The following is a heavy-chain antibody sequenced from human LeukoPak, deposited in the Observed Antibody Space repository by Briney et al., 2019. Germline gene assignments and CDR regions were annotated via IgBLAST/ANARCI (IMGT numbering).Heavy chain of an antibody. D-gene: IGHD2-15*01. CDR1: GGSLSGYF. CDR2: VHHSGST. V-gene: IGHV4-34*01. J-gene: IGHJ6*02. CDR3: ARHLVDAYGMDV. Sequence: PSETLSLTCAVYGGSLSGYFWSWMRQPPGKGLEWIGEVHHSGSTIYHPSLQSQVTISVDTSKNQFSLKLNSVTAADAAVFYCARHLVDAYGMDVWGQGTTVTVSS.